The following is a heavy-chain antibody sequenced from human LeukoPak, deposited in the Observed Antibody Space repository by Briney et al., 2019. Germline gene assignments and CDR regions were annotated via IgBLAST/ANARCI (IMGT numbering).Heavy chain of an antibody. V-gene: IGHV3-9*01. CDR2: ISWNSGSI. D-gene: IGHD6-13*01. Sequence: GGSLRLSCAASGFTFDDYAMHWVRQAPGKGLEWVSGISWNSGSIGYADSVKGRFTISRDNAKNSLYLQMNSLRAEDTAVYYCAREAAAADFDYWGQGTLVTVSS. CDR3: AREAAAADFDY. J-gene: IGHJ4*02. CDR1: GFTFDDYA.